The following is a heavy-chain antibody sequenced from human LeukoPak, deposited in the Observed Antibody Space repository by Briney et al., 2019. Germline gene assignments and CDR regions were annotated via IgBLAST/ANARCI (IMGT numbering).Heavy chain of an antibody. Sequence: ASVKVSCKASGYTFTSYYMHWVRQAPGQGLEWMGWISAYNGNTNYAQKPQGRVTMTTDTSTSTAYMELRSLRSDDTAVYYCARGNTYCDFWSGYYSDYWGQGTLVTVSS. V-gene: IGHV1-18*04. CDR3: ARGNTYCDFWSGYYSDY. D-gene: IGHD3-3*01. CDR1: GYTFTSYY. J-gene: IGHJ4*02. CDR2: ISAYNGNT.